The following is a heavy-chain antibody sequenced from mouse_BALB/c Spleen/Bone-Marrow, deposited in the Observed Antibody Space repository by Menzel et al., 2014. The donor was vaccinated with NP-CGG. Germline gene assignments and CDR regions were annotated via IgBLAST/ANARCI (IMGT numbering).Heavy chain of an antibody. CDR2: IDPANGNT. J-gene: IGHJ3*01. D-gene: IGHD1-1*01. Sequence: VTLKVCGAELVKPGASVKLSCTASGFNIKDTRMHWVKQRPEQGLEWIGRIDPANGNTKYDPKFQGKATITADTSSNTAYLQLSSVTSEDSAVYYCASYYYGSSSFAYWGQGTMVTVSA. CDR1: GFNIKDTR. CDR3: ASYYYGSSSFAY. V-gene: IGHV14-3*02.